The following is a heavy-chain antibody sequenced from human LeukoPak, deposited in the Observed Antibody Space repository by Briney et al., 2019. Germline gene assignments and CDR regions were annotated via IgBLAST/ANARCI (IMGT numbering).Heavy chain of an antibody. D-gene: IGHD3-22*01. CDR3: ARRVNYYDSSGYYYQGAFDI. Sequence: GESLKISCKGSGYSFTSYWIGWVRQTPGKGLEWMGIIYPGDSNTRHSPSFQGQVTISADKSVTTAYLQWSSLKASDTAIYYCARRVNYYDSSGYYYQGAFDIWGQGTMVTVSS. CDR1: GYSFTSYW. J-gene: IGHJ3*02. CDR2: IYPGDSNT. V-gene: IGHV5-51*01.